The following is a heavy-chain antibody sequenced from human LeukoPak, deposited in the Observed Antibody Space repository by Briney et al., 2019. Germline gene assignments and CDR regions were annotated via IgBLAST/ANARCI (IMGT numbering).Heavy chain of an antibody. CDR1: GFTFSSYA. CDR2: ISGSGGST. D-gene: IGHD3-10*01. CDR3: AKSKDRWFGEPHSYYFDY. V-gene: IGHV3-23*01. Sequence: TGGSLRLSCAASGFTFSSYAMSWVRQAPGKGLEWVSAISGSGGSTYYADSAKGRFTISRDNSKNTLYLQMNSLRAEDTAVYYCAKSKDRWFGEPHSYYFDYWGQGTLVTVSS. J-gene: IGHJ4*02.